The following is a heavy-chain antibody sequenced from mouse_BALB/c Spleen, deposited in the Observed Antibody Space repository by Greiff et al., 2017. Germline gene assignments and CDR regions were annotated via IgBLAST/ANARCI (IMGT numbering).Heavy chain of an antibody. J-gene: IGHJ4*01. CDR1: GFTFNTYA. CDR2: IRSKSNNYAT. V-gene: IGHV10-3*03. Sequence: VQGVESGGGLVQPKGSLKLSCAASGFTFNTYAMHWVCQAPGKGLEWVARIRSKSNNYATYYADSVKDRFTISRDDSQSMLYLQMNNLKTEDTAMYYCVREGFLYAMDYWGQGTSVTVSS. CDR3: VREGFLYAMDY.